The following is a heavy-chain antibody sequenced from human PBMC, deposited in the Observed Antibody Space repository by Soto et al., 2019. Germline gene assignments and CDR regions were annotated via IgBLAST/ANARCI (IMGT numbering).Heavy chain of an antibody. V-gene: IGHV3-30*18. CDR2: ISYDGSNK. Sequence: QVQLVESGGGVVQPGRSLRLSCAASGFTFSSYGMHWVRQDPGKGLEWVAVISYDGSNKYYADSVKGRFTISRDNSKNTLYLQMHSLRAEDTAVYYCAKDLLGPGRAYGMDVWGQGTTVTVSS. CDR1: GFTFSSYG. J-gene: IGHJ6*02. D-gene: IGHD7-27*01. CDR3: AKDLLGPGRAYGMDV.